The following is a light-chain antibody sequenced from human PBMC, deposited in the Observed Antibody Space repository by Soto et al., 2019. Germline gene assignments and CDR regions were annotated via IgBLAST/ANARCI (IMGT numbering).Light chain of an antibody. CDR3: SSYTSGSTYV. V-gene: IGLV2-14*01. J-gene: IGLJ1*01. CDR2: EVS. Sequence: QSALTQPASVSGSPGQSITISCTGTSSDVGGYNYVSWYQHHPGKAPKLIIYEVSNRPSGVSNRFSGSKSGNTASLTISGLQAEDEADYYCSSYTSGSTYVFGTGTQLTVL. CDR1: SSDVGGYNY.